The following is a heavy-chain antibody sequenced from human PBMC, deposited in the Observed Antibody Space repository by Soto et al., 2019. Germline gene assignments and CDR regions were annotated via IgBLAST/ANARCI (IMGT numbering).Heavy chain of an antibody. CDR2: IYYSGST. CDR3: AREYYYGSAMDV. J-gene: IGHJ6*02. D-gene: IGHD3-10*01. V-gene: IGHV4-59*01. CDR1: GGSIISYY. Sequence: SETLYLTCTVSGGSIISYYWSWLRQPPGKGLEWIGYIYYSGSTNYNPSLKSRVTISVDTSKNQFSLKLSSVTAADTAVYYCAREYYYGSAMDVWGQGTTVT.